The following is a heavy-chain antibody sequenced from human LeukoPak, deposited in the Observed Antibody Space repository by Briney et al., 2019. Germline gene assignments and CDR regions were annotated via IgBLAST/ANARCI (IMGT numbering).Heavy chain of an antibody. V-gene: IGHV4-39*01. J-gene: IGHJ4*02. CDR2: IYYSGTT. CDR3: ARRPSTVAGFDY. Sequence: PSETLSLTCTVSGGSISSSSHYWGWIRQPPGKGLEWIGIIYYSGTTYYNPSLKSRVTISVDTSTNQFSLELSSVTAADTAVYYCARRPSTVAGFDYWGQGTLVTVSS. D-gene: IGHD6-19*01. CDR1: GGSISSSSHY.